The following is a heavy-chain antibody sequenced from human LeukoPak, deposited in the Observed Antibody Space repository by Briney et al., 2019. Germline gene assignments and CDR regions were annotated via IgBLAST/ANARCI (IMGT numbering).Heavy chain of an antibody. CDR3: AKVRDGRSTGGTYYYYMDV. D-gene: IGHD1-26*01. CDR1: GFIFSSYA. Sequence: GGSLRLSCAASGFIFSSYAMSWVRQALGKGLEWVSGISGSGGSTYYADSVKGRFTISRDNSKNTLYLQMNSLRVEDTAVFYCAKVRDGRSTGGTYYYYMDVWGEGTTVTVSS. V-gene: IGHV3-23*01. CDR2: ISGSGGST. J-gene: IGHJ6*03.